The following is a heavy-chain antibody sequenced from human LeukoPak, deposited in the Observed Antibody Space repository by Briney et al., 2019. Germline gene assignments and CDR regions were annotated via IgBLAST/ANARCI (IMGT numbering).Heavy chain of an antibody. CDR2: TSGDGGRT. CDR3: AKDNDILSYCWMDV. D-gene: IGHD3-9*01. Sequence: QPAQSLTLSCAAPGSSFANYATHWDRHPHGKGMEWDSLTSGDGGRTTYADSVKGRFTIPRDNSKSTLYLQMNSLRTEDTALYYCAKDNDILSYCWMDVWGQGTTVTVSS. J-gene: IGHJ6*02. V-gene: IGHV3-43*02. CDR1: GSSFANYA.